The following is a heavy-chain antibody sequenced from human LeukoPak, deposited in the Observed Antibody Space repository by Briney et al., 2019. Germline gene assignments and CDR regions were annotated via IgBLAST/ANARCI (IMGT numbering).Heavy chain of an antibody. CDR1: GYIFSNFW. V-gene: IGHV5-51*01. CDR2: IYPGDSHT. D-gene: IGHD1-1*01. CDR3: VRSINLYFDY. Sequence: GESLKISCKGSGYIFSNFWIGWVRQIPGKGLEWMGIIYPGDSHTIYSPSFQGQVTISADKSISTAYLQWSSLKASDTAMYYCVRSINLYFDYWGQGTLVAVSS. J-gene: IGHJ4*02.